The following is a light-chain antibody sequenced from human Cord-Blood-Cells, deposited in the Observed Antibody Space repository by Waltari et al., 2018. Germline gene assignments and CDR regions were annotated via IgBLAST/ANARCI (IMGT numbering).Light chain of an antibody. Sequence: DIQMPQSPSSLPASVADRVPITCRASQGISTDLGWYQQKPGKAPKRLIYAASRLQSGVPSRFSGSGSGTEFTLTISSLQPEDFAAYYCLQHNSYPWTFGQGTKVEIK. CDR1: QGISTD. CDR2: AAS. J-gene: IGKJ1*01. V-gene: IGKV1-17*01. CDR3: LQHNSYPWT.